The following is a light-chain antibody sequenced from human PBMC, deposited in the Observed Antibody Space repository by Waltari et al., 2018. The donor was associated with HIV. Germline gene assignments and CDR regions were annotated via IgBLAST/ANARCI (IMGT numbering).Light chain of an antibody. CDR1: QSVSSSY. J-gene: IGKJ4*01. Sequence: IVFTQSPGPLSASPGERATLPCRASQSVSSSYLAWYQQKPGQAPRLLIYGASSRATGIPDRLSGSGSGTDFTLTISRLEPEDFAVYYCQQYGSSPRLTFGGGTKVEIK. CDR2: GAS. CDR3: QQYGSSPRLT. V-gene: IGKV3-20*01.